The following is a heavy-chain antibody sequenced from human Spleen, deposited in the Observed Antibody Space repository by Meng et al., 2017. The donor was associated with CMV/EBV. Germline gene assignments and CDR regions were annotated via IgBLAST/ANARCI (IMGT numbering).Heavy chain of an antibody. V-gene: IGHV3-33*06. CDR3: AKESNLGYFDS. J-gene: IGHJ4*02. CDR2: IWFDGSKK. Sequence: SCAASGFIFNRLGISWVRQAPGKGLEWVAVIWFDGSKKYYADSVKGRFTISRDNSKNMVYLQMNSLRAEDTAVYYCAKESNLGYFDSWGQGTLVTVSS. D-gene: IGHD7-27*01. CDR1: GFIFNRLG.